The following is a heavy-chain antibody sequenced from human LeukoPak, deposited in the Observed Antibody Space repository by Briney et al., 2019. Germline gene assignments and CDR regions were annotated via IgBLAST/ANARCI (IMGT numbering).Heavy chain of an antibody. CDR3: ARKITIFGVVRNWFDP. D-gene: IGHD3-3*01. CDR1: GYSISSGYY. Sequence: SETLSLTCAVSGYSISSGYYWGWIRQPPGKGLEWIGSIYHSGSTYYNPSLKSRVTISVDTSKNQFSLKLSSVTAADTAVYYCARKITIFGVVRNWFDPWDQGTLVTVSS. J-gene: IGHJ5*02. V-gene: IGHV4-38-2*01. CDR2: IYHSGST.